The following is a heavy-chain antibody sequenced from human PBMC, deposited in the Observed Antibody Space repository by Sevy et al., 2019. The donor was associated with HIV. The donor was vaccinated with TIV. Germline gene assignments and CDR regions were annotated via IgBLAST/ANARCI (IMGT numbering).Heavy chain of an antibody. Sequence: GGSLGLSCAASGFDFSDYYMNWIRQTPGKGLEWISYISVSSSAKYYTDSVKGRFAISRDNARNSLYLQMNSLRVEDTAVYFCVGRRYSPAYSWSYHFDYWGQGALVTVSS. D-gene: IGHD3-16*01. CDR2: ISVSSSAK. J-gene: IGHJ4*02. CDR1: GFDFSDYY. V-gene: IGHV3-11*01. CDR3: VGRRYSPAYSWSYHFDY.